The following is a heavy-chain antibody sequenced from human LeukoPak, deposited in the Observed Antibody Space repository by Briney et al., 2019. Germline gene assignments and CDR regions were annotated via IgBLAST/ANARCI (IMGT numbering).Heavy chain of an antibody. CDR2: IRYDGSNK. Sequence: GGSLRLSCAASGFTFSSYGMHWVRQAPGKGLEWVAFIRYDGSNKYYADSVKGRFTISRDNSKNTLYLQMNSLRAEDTAVYYCARVLEKRQLVLYLAYGGKGPLVTVSS. CDR1: GFTFSSYG. J-gene: IGHJ4*02. D-gene: IGHD6-6*01. V-gene: IGHV3-30*02. CDR3: ARVLEKRQLVLYLAY.